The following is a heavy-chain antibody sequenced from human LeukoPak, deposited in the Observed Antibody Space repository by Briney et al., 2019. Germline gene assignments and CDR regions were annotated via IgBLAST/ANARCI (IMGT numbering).Heavy chain of an antibody. CDR3: AAVGATTSH. V-gene: IGHV3-9*03. CDR2: ISWNSGSI. D-gene: IGHD1-26*01. J-gene: IGHJ4*02. Sequence: GRSLRLSCAASGFTFDNYAMHWVRQAPGKGLEWVSGISWNSGSIGYADSVRGRFTISRDNAKNSLYLQINSLGAEDLALYYCAAVGATTSHWGQGTLVTVSS. CDR1: GFTFDNYA.